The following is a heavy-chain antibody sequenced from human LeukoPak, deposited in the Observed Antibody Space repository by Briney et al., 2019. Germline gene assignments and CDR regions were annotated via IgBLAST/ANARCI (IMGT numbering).Heavy chain of an antibody. J-gene: IGHJ5*02. CDR2: IYHSGTP. D-gene: IGHD4-23*01. Sequence: PSQTLSLTCTVSGGSINSADFYWSWIRQPPGKGLEWIGNIYHSGTPYYNPSLKSRVTISVDTSKNQFSLKLSSVTAADTAVYYCARPLGEDYGGYNWFDPWGQGTLVTVSS. CDR1: GGSINSADFY. CDR3: ARPLGEDYGGYNWFDP. V-gene: IGHV4-30-2*01.